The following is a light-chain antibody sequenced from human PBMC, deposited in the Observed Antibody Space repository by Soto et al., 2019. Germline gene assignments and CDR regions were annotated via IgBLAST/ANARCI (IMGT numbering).Light chain of an antibody. J-gene: IGKJ3*01. Sequence: EIVLTQSPGTRSLSPGERATLSCRASQSVSSSYLAWYQQKPGQAPRLLIYGASSRATGIPDRFSVSASGTDFTLTISRLEPEDFAVYYCQHYGTSALFGPGTKVDIK. CDR2: GAS. CDR3: QHYGTSAL. CDR1: QSVSSSY. V-gene: IGKV3-20*01.